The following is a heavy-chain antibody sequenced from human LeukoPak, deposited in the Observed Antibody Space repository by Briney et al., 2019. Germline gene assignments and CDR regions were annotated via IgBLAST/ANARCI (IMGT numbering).Heavy chain of an antibody. CDR3: VRVGSSGWYREDY. V-gene: IGHV3-21*01. CDR2: ISSSSSYI. D-gene: IGHD6-19*01. J-gene: IGHJ4*02. CDR1: GFTFSSYS. Sequence: GGSLRLSCAASGFTFSSYSMNWVRQAPGKGLEWVSSISSSSSYIYYADSVKGRFTISRDNAKNSLYLQMNSLRAEDTAVYYCVRVGSSGWYREDYWGQGTLVTVSS.